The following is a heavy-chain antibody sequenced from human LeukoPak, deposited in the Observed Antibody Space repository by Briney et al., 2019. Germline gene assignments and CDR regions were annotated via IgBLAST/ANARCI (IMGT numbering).Heavy chain of an antibody. CDR2: ISTSSSYI. V-gene: IGHV3-21*01. CDR1: GFTFNRYN. D-gene: IGHD6-13*01. Sequence: PGGSLRLSCAASGFTFNRYNMNWVRRAPGKGLEWVSSISTSSSYIYYADSVRGRFTISRDNAKNSLYLQMNSLRAEDTAVYYCARGYSSSPPFDPWGQGTLVTVSS. CDR3: ARGYSSSPPFDP. J-gene: IGHJ5*02.